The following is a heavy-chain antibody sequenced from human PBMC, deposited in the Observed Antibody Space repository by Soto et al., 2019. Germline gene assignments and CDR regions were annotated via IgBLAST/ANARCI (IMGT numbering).Heavy chain of an antibody. CDR2: IRSKANSYAT. CDR1: GFTFSGSA. J-gene: IGHJ4*02. Sequence: EVQLVESGGGLVQPGGSLKLSCAASGFTFSGSAMHWVRQASGKGLEWVGRIRSKANSYATAYAASVKGRFTISRDNAKNSLYLQMNSLRAEDTAVYYCAKNQPTNYYDSSGPPHYFDYWGQGTLVTVSS. CDR3: AKNQPTNYYDSSGPPHYFDY. V-gene: IGHV3-73*02. D-gene: IGHD3-22*01.